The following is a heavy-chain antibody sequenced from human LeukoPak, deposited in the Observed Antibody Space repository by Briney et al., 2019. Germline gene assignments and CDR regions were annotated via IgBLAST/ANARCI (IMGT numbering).Heavy chain of an antibody. CDR2: VNSDGSST. CDR1: GLTLSNYW. V-gene: IGHV3-74*01. D-gene: IGHD2-21*02. CDR3: ARTTGHKVVVTAIVDLYAFDV. J-gene: IGHJ3*01. Sequence: PGGSLRLSCVAPGLTLSNYWMSWVRQAPGKGLVWVSRVNSDGSSTSYADSVKGRFIISRDNAKNMLYLQMNSLRAEDTAVYYCARTTGHKVVVTAIVDLYAFDVWGQGTMVTVSS.